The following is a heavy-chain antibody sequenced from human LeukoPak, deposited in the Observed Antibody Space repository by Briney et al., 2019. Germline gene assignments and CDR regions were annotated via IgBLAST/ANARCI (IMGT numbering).Heavy chain of an antibody. V-gene: IGHV7-4-1*02. D-gene: IGHD2-15*01. Sequence: ASVKVSCKASGYTFTSYAMNWVRQAPGQGLEWMGWISTNTGNPTYAQGFTGRFVFSLDTSVSTAYLQISSLKAEDTAVYYCARDRYCSGGSCYYWPFYYYYYGMDVWGQGTTVTVSS. CDR1: GYTFTSYA. CDR3: ARDRYCSGGSCYYWPFYYYYYGMDV. CDR2: ISTNTGNP. J-gene: IGHJ6*02.